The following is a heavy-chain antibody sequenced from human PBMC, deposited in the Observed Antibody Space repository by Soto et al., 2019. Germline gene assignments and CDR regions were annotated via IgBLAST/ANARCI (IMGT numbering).Heavy chain of an antibody. D-gene: IGHD4-4*01. CDR3: ARDHAYSHWYFDL. CDR2: IYSGGST. J-gene: IGHJ2*01. V-gene: IGHV3-53*01. Sequence: EVQLVESGGGLIQPGGSLRLSCAASGFTVSSNYMSWVRQAPGKRLEWVSVIYSGGSTYYADSVKGRLTISRDNSKNTLYLQMNSLRAEDTAVYYCARDHAYSHWYFDLWGRGTLVTVSS. CDR1: GFTVSSNY.